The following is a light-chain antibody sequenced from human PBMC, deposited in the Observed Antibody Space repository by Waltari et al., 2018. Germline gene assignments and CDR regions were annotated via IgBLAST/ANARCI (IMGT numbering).Light chain of an antibody. V-gene: IGKV3-20*01. CDR2: ATS. Sequence: EIVLTQSPGTLSLSPGERATLSCRASQSGANNYLAWYQQKPGQAPRLVIYATSNRAAGIPDRFSGSGSGTDFTLTISRLEPEDFAVYYCQQYGSSPLTFGGGTLVEIK. CDR3: QQYGSSPLT. CDR1: QSGANNY. J-gene: IGKJ4*01.